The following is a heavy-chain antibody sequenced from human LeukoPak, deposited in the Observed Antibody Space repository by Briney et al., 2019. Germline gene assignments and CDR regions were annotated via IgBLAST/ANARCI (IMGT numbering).Heavy chain of an antibody. CDR1: GFTFDDYA. D-gene: IGHD3-9*01. V-gene: IGHV3-11*01. Sequence: PGGSLRLSCAASGFTFDDYAMHWVRQAPGKGLEWVSYISSSGSTIYSADSVKGRFTISRDNPKNSLYLQMNSLRAEDTAVYYCARDRGYDILTGSPTDYWGQGTLVTVSS. CDR3: ARDRGYDILTGSPTDY. CDR2: ISSSGSTI. J-gene: IGHJ4*02.